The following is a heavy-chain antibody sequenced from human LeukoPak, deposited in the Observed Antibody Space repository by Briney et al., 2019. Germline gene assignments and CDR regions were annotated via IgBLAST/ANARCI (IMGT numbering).Heavy chain of an antibody. CDR2: ITGSGGDT. D-gene: IGHD3-10*01. CDR3: AKVGTLDTRDDAFDI. Sequence: GGSLRLSCAASGFTFSSYAMSWVRQAPGKGLEWVSAITGSGGDTFHADSVKGRFTISRDNSKDTLYLQMNSLRAEDSAVYYCAKVGTLDTRDDAFDIWGQGTMVTVSS. J-gene: IGHJ3*02. CDR1: GFTFSSYA. V-gene: IGHV3-23*01.